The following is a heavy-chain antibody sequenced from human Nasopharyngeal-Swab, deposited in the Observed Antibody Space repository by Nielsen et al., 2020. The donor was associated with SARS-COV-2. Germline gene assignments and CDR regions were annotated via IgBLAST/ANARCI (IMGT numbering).Heavy chain of an antibody. CDR2: IYPGDSDT. CDR3: TGGHDYLEH. CDR1: GYSFTNYW. V-gene: IGHV5-51*01. D-gene: IGHD3-16*01. Sequence: KVSCKGSGYSFTNYWIGWVRQMPGKGLEWMGIIYPGDSDTRYSPSFQGQVTISADKSISTAYLQWSSLKASDTAIYYCTGGHDYLEHWGQGTLVTVSS. J-gene: IGHJ4*02.